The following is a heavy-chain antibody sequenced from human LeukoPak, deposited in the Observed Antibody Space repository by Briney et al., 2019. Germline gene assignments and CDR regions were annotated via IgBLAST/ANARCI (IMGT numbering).Heavy chain of an antibody. D-gene: IGHD6-13*01. CDR1: GGSISSYN. CDR3: ARARGIAAAGYYYYGMDV. J-gene: IGHJ6*02. Sequence: PSETLSLTCTVSGGSISSYNWSWIRQPPGKGLEWIGYIYYSGSTNYNPSLKSRVTISVDTSKNQFSLKLSSVTAADTAVYYCARARGIAAAGYYYYGMDVWGQGTTVTVSS. CDR2: IYYSGST. V-gene: IGHV4-59*01.